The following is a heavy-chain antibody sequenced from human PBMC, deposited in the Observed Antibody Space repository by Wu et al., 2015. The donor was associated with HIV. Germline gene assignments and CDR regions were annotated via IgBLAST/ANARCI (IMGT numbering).Heavy chain of an antibody. CDR1: GGTFSSYG. V-gene: IGHV1-69*13. D-gene: IGHD2-21*01. J-gene: IGHJ4*02. Sequence: QVQLVQSGAEVKKPGSSVRVSCKTSGGTFSSYGISWVRQGPGQGLEWMGRIVPLFDAPNYSQKFHDRLTITADGSTTTAYMELSNLKSEDTAVYFCARDLLWGEDFWGQGTLLTVSS. CDR3: ARDLLWGEDF. CDR2: IVPLFDAP.